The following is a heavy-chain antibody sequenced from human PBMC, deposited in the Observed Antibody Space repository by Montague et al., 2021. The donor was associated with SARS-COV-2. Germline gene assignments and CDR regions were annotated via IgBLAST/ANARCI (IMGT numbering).Heavy chain of an antibody. J-gene: IGHJ4*02. CDR1: GGSVNSTNW. D-gene: IGHD5-12*01. Sequence: SETLFLTCTVSGGSVNSTNWWSWVRQPPGKGLEWIAEVYRTGGTMFNPSFRSRVTLSIDRSKNLFSLNLNSVTVADTAVYYCARTGAYDHFDYWGPGTLVIVSS. CDR2: VYRTGGT. V-gene: IGHV4-4*02. CDR3: ARTGAYDHFDY.